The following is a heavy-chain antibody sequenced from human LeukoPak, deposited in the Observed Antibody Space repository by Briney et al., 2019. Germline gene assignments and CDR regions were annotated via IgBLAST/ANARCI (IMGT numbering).Heavy chain of an antibody. D-gene: IGHD5-18*01. J-gene: IGHJ4*02. CDR1: GFTFGSYG. CDR2: IRFDGSNT. V-gene: IGHV3-30*02. Sequence: PGGSLRLSCAASGFTFGSYGVHWVRQAPGKGLEWVAFIRFDGSNTYYADSVKGRFTISRGNSNNTLYLQMNSLRVEDTAVYYCARGYGESHFDSWGRGSLVTVSS. CDR3: ARGYGESHFDS.